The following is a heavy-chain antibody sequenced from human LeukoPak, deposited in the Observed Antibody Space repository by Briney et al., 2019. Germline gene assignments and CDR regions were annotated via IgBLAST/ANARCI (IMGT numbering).Heavy chain of an antibody. CDR1: GFSFSTCA. CDR2: ISGSGSNT. V-gene: IGHV3-23*01. D-gene: IGHD3-10*02. J-gene: IGHJ4*02. Sequence: PGGSLRLSCAASGFSFSTCAMNWVRQAPGKGLEWVLAISGSGSNTYYADSVKGRFTISRDNSENTLYLQMNSLRAEDTALYYCAKDVRGYNRPFDYWGQGTLVTVSS. CDR3: AKDVRGYNRPFDY.